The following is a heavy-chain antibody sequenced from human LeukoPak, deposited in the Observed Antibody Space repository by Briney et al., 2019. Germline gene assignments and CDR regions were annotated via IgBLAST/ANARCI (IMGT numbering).Heavy chain of an antibody. CDR3: ARDRDRGYMDV. Sequence: PSETLSLTCSVSGYSINSGSYWGWIRQPPGKGLEWIASIHHSGSTYYNPSLKSRVTIPVDTSKNQLSLKLTSVTAADTAVYYCARDRDRGYMDVWGKGTTVTISS. J-gene: IGHJ6*03. CDR2: IHHSGST. D-gene: IGHD3-10*01. CDR1: GYSINSGSY. V-gene: IGHV4-38-2*02.